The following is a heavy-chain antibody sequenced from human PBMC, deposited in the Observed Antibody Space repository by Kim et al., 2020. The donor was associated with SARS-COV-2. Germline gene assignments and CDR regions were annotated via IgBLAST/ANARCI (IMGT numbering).Heavy chain of an antibody. V-gene: IGHV3-23*01. CDR1: GFTFSSYA. Sequence: GGSLRLSCAASGFTFSSYAMSWVRQAPGKGLEWVSAISGSGGSTYYADSVKGRFTISRDNSKNTLYRQMNSLRAEDTAVYYCAKLDRITMIVVVITGIDYWGQGTLVTVSS. CDR3: AKLDRITMIVVVITGIDY. D-gene: IGHD3-22*01. CDR2: ISGSGGST. J-gene: IGHJ4*02.